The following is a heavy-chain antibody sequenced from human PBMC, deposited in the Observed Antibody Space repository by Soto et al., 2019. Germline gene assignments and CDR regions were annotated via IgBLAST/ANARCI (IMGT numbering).Heavy chain of an antibody. CDR3: ASNGYSSTWHSWFDP. CDR1: GYTFTSYY. CDR2: INPSGGNT. D-gene: IGHD6-13*01. V-gene: IGHV1-46*03. J-gene: IGHJ5*02. Sequence: QVQLVQSGAEVKKPGASVKVSCKASGYTFTSYYMHWVRQAPGQGLEWMGIINPSGGNTSYAQKFQGRVTMTRDTSTSTVYMELSSLRSEDTAVYYCASNGYSSTWHSWFDPWGQGTLVTVSS.